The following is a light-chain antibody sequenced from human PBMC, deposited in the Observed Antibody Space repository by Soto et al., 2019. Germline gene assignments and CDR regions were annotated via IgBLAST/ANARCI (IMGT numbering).Light chain of an antibody. CDR1: QSVSSSF. CDR2: GAF. V-gene: IGKV3-20*01. Sequence: EIVLTQSPGTLSLSPGERATLSCRASQSVSSSFLAWYQQRPGQPIRLLIYGAFTSTAGIPDRSSGSGAGTAFTLTINRLEPEDFAAYYCQLDGTSAALAFAGGTNVEIK. J-gene: IGKJ4*01. CDR3: QLDGTSAALA.